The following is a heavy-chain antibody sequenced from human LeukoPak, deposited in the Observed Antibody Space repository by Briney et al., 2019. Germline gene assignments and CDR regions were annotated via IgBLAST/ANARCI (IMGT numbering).Heavy chain of an antibody. Sequence: GGSLRLSCAASGFTFSSYGMHWVRQAPGKGLEWVAVISYDGSNKYYADSVKGRFTISRDNSKNTLYLQMNSLRAEDMAVYYCATSGTSYYDILTEYYFDYWGQGTLVTVSS. J-gene: IGHJ4*02. CDR1: GFTFSSYG. V-gene: IGHV3-30*03. CDR2: ISYDGSNK. CDR3: ATSGTSYYDILTEYYFDY. D-gene: IGHD3-9*01.